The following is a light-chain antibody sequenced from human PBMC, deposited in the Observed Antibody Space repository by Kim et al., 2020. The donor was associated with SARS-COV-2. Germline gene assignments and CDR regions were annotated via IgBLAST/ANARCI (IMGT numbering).Light chain of an antibody. V-gene: IGLV3-19*01. CDR3: NSRDSSGNHYV. Sequence: ALGQTDRITCQGDSRRSYYASWYQQKPGQAPVLVIYGKNNRPSGIPDRFSGSSSGNTASLTITGAQAEDEADYYCNSRDSSGNHYVFGTGTKVTVL. CDR1: SRRSYY. J-gene: IGLJ1*01. CDR2: GKN.